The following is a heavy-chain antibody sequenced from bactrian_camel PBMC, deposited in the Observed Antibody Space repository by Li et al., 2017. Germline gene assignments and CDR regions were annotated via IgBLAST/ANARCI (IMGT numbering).Heavy chain of an antibody. J-gene: IGHJ4*01. CDR2: VDSDGTT. CDR1: GDAFNANC. Sequence: VQLVESGGGVVRPGGSLTLSCTASGDAFNANCLGWFRQAPGKEREGVAIVDSDGTTRYIDSVKGRFTISQDSAKAWLYLRMDSLALEDTGMYYCAEDRFACLKGPQSRLARDEYKYWGQGTQVTVS. V-gene: IGHV3S53*01. CDR3: AEDRFACLKGPQSRLARDEYKY. D-gene: IGHD1*01.